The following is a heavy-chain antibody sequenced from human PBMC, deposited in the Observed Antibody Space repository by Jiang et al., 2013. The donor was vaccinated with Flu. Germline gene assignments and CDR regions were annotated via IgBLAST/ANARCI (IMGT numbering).Heavy chain of an antibody. Sequence: KPTQTLTLTCTFSGFSLSTSGMCVSWIRQPPGKALEWLARIDWDDDKYYSTSLKTRLTISKDTSKNQVVLTMTNMDPVDTATYYCARTLYYYDSSGYPDWYFDLWGRGTLVTVSS. CDR2: IDWDDDK. D-gene: IGHD3-22*01. CDR3: ARTLYYYDSSGYPDWYFDL. CDR1: GFSLSTSGMC. V-gene: IGHV2-70*11. J-gene: IGHJ2*01.